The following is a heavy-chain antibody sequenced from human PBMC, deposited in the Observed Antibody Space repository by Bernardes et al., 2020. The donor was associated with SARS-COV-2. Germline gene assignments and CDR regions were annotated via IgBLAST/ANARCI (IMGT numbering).Heavy chain of an antibody. J-gene: IGHJ4*02. CDR1: GFTFSRFW. V-gene: IGHV3-74*03. D-gene: IGHD1-26*01. CDR3: GRDKSIIGSVFDL. Sequence: GSLRLSCEGSGFTFSRFWMHWVRLVPGKGLVWVSRINGDGTTITYADSVKGRFTVSRDNAKNTIYLQMNRLRVDDTGLYYCGRDKSIIGSVFDLWGQGVRITVSS. CDR2: INGDGTTI.